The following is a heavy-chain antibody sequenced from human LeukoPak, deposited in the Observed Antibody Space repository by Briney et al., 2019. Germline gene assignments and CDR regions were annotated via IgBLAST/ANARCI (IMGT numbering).Heavy chain of an antibody. V-gene: IGHV4-39*01. CDR2: VYYTGST. J-gene: IGHJ5*02. Sequence: SETLSLTCSVSGASVTSGGFHWGWLRQPPGKGPDWIATVYYTGSTYYNPSLKSRVTISIDTSKNQFTLRLTSVTATDTAIYHCARHSGSGSLSRPFDPWGQGTLVTVSS. CDR3: ARHSGSGSLSRPFDP. D-gene: IGHD3-10*01. CDR1: GASVTSGGFH.